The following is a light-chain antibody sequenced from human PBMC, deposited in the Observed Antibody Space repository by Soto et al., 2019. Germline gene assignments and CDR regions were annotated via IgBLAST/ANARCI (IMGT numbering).Light chain of an antibody. CDR2: AAS. CDR1: QYITSY. Sequence: AIRMTQSPSSLSASTGDRVTITCRASQYITSYLAWYQQKPGKAPKLLIYAASSLQSGVPSRFSGSGSGTDFTLTIRSLQPEDFATYYCQQTYTTPWTFGQGTKVDIK. V-gene: IGKV1-8*01. J-gene: IGKJ1*01. CDR3: QQTYTTPWT.